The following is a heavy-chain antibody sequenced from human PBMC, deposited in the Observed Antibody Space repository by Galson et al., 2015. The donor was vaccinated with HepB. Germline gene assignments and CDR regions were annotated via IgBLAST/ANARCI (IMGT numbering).Heavy chain of an antibody. J-gene: IGHJ3*02. D-gene: IGHD3-22*01. V-gene: IGHV3-23*01. CDR3: AKDDRDSSGYYHGGDTFDI. CDR2: ISGSGGST. CDR1: GFTFSSYA. Sequence: SLRLSCAASGFTFSSYAMSWVRQAPGKGLEWVSAISGSGGSTYYADSVKGRFTISRDNSKNTLYLQMNSLRAEDTAVYYCAKDDRDSSGYYHGGDTFDIWGQGTMVTVSS.